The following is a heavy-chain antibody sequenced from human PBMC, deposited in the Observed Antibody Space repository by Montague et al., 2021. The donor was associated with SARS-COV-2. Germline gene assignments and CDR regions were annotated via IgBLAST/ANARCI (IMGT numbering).Heavy chain of an antibody. Sequence: SETLSLTCTVSGGSISSSSYYWGWIRQPPGKGLEWIGSIYYSGSTYYNPSLKSRVTISVNTSKNQFPLKPSSVTAADTAVYYCARHLKVPYYIAAAGAHDYWGQGTLVTVSS. CDR1: GGSISSSSYY. J-gene: IGHJ4*02. V-gene: IGHV4-39*01. CDR2: IYYSGST. D-gene: IGHD6-13*01. CDR3: ARHLKVPYYIAAAGAHDY.